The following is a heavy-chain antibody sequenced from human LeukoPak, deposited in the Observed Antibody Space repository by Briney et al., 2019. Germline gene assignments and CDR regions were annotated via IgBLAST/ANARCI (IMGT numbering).Heavy chain of an antibody. CDR2: IIPIFGTA. CDR1: GGTFSSYA. D-gene: IGHD4-23*01. V-gene: IGHV1-69*13. J-gene: IGHJ4*02. CDR3: ASLIGGNWLDY. Sequence: ASVKVSCKASGGTFSSYAISWVRQTPGQGLEWMGGIIPIFGTANYAQKFQGRVTITADESTSTAYMELSSLRSEDTAVYYCASLIGGNWLDYWGQGTLVTVSS.